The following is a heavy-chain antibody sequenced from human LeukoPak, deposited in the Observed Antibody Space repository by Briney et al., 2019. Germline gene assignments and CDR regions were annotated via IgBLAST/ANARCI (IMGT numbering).Heavy chain of an antibody. D-gene: IGHD3-10*01. V-gene: IGHV3-23*01. J-gene: IGHJ4*02. CDR3: AKDRRAGSYDY. CDR1: GFTFSRNG. CDR2: ISGSGGNT. Sequence: GGSLRLSCAASGFTFSRNGMTWVRQAPGKGLEWVSAISGSGGNTYYADSVKGRFTISRDNSKNTLYLQMNSLRAEDTALYYCAKDRRAGSYDYWGQGTLVTVSS.